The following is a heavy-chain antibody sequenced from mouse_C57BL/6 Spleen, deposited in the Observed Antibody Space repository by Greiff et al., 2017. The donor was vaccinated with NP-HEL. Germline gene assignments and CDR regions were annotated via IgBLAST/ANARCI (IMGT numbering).Heavy chain of an antibody. CDR3: ARGSYGSSYFDY. D-gene: IGHD1-1*01. CDR2: FDPEDGET. V-gene: IGHV14-2*01. J-gene: IGHJ2*01. CDR1: GFNIKDYY. Sequence: EVQLQQSGAELVKPGASVKLSCTASGFNIKDYYMHWVKQRNEQGLEWIGRFDPEDGETKYAPKFQGKATITADTSSNTAYLQLGSLTSEDTAVYYCARGSYGSSYFDYWGQGTTLTVSS.